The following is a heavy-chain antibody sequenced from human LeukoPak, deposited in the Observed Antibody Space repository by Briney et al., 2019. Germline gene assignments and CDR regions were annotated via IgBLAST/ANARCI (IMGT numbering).Heavy chain of an antibody. Sequence: ASVKVSCKASGYTFTGDYLHWVRQAPGQGLEWMGRINPNSGGTNYAQKFQGRVTMTRDTSISTAYMELSRLRSEDTGVYFCARTDSYYYGSESRSLDYWGQGTLVTVSS. CDR1: GYTFTGDY. V-gene: IGHV1-2*05. CDR2: INPNSGGT. D-gene: IGHD3-10*01. CDR3: ARTDSYYYGSESRSLDY. J-gene: IGHJ4*02.